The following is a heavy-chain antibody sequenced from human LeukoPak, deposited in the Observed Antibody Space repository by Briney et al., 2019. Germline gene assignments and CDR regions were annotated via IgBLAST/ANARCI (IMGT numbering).Heavy chain of an antibody. Sequence: SETLSLTCTVSGDSISTSNSYWGWIRQPPGKGLEWIGSIYYSGNTYYNPSLKSRFTISIDTSKNQFSLKLSSVTAADTAVYYCARVSFNGRNDYWGQGTLVTVSS. CDR1: GDSISTSNSY. V-gene: IGHV4-39*07. CDR2: IYYSGNT. CDR3: ARVSFNGRNDY. J-gene: IGHJ4*02.